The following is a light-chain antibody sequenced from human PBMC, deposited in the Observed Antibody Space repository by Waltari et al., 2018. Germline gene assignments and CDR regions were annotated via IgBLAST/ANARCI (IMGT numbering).Light chain of an antibody. CDR1: QSIGKC. J-gene: IGKJ1*01. Sequence: EIALTQSPGTLSLSQGERATLSCRASQSIGKCLVWYQQKPGQAPRLLIDAASSRATGVPDRFSGSGSGTDFSLTISRLEPEDFAVYYCQNHERLPATFGQGTKVEIK. CDR3: QNHERLPAT. V-gene: IGKV3-20*01. CDR2: AAS.